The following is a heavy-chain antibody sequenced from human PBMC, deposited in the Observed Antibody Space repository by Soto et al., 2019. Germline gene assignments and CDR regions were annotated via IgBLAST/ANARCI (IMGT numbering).Heavy chain of an antibody. J-gene: IGHJ6*03. CDR2: INPNSGGT. D-gene: IGHD5-12*01. Sequence: ASVKVSCKASGYTFTGYYMHWVRQAPGQGLEWMGWINPNSGGTNYAQKFQGWVTMTRDTSISTAYMELSRLRSDDTAVYYCAKRSGYDYTYYYHCYMDVWGKGTTVTVSS. CDR3: AKRSGYDYTYYYHCYMDV. V-gene: IGHV1-2*04. CDR1: GYTFTGYY.